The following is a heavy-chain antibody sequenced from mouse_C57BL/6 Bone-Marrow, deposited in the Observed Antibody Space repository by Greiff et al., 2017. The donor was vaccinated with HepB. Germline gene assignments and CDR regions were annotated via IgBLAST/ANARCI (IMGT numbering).Heavy chain of an antibody. CDR1: GYTFTSYW. J-gene: IGHJ4*01. CDR2: INPSSGYT. Sequence: VQLQQSGAELAKPGASVKLSCKASGYTFTSYWMHWVKQRPGQGLEWIGYINPSSGYTKYNQKFKDKATLTADKSSSTAYMQLSSLTYEDSAVYYCATTVVDPFYAMDYWGQGTSVTVSS. D-gene: IGHD1-1*01. CDR3: ATTVVDPFYAMDY. V-gene: IGHV1-7*01.